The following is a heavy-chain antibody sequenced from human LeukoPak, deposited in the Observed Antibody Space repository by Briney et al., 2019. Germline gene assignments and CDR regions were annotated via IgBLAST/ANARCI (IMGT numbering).Heavy chain of an antibody. J-gene: IGHJ4*02. CDR2: ISSSSSYI. CDR1: GFTFSSSS. Sequence: GGSLRLSCAASGFTFSSSSMNWVRQAPGKGLEWVSSISSSSSYIYYADPVKGRFTISRDNAKNSVYLQMNSLRAEDTAVYYCARDHLRGVHYFEYWGRGTLVTVPS. V-gene: IGHV3-21*01. CDR3: ARDHLRGVHYFEY. D-gene: IGHD3-10*01.